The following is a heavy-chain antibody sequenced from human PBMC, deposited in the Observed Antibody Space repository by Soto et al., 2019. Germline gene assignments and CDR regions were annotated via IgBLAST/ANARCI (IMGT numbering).Heavy chain of an antibody. Sequence: GASVKVCKASGFTFTSSAMQWVRQARGQRLEWIGWIVVGSGNTNYAQKFQERVTITRDMSTSTAYMELSSLRSEDTAVYYCAIGLVQLERRGARFYYYGMDVWGQGTTVTVSS. J-gene: IGHJ6*02. V-gene: IGHV1-58*02. D-gene: IGHD1-1*01. CDR2: IVVGSGNT. CDR3: AIGLVQLERRGARFYYYGMDV. CDR1: GFTFTSSA.